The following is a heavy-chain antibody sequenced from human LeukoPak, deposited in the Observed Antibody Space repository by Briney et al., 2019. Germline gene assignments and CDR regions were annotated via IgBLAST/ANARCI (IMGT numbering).Heavy chain of an antibody. J-gene: IGHJ4*02. CDR3: ALIPYCTTATCYYFDF. V-gene: IGHV3-23*01. CDR2: SSGSGGRT. Sequence: GGSLRLSCSASGFTFSTYAMSWVRQAPGKGLEWVSASSGSGGRTYYADSVKGRFTISRDNSKNTLYLQMNSLRAEDTAVYYCALIPYCTTATCYYFDFWGQGTLVTVSS. D-gene: IGHD2-2*01. CDR1: GFTFSTYA.